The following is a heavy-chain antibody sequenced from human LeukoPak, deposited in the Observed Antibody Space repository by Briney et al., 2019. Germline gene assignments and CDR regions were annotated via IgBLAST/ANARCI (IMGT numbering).Heavy chain of an antibody. D-gene: IGHD1-1*01. CDR3: ARRWNARLYNWFDP. J-gene: IGHJ5*02. Sequence: SETLSLTCAVYGGSFSGYYWSWIRQPAGKGLEWIGRLYTSGSTNYNPSLNSRVTISVDTSKNHFSLKVSSVTAADTAVYYCARRWNARLYNWFDPWGQGTLVTVSS. CDR2: LYTSGST. CDR1: GGSFSGYY. V-gene: IGHV4-59*10.